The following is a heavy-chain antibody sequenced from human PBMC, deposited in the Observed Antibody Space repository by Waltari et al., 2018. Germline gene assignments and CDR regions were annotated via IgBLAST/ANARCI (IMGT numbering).Heavy chain of an antibody. V-gene: IGHV4-34*01. CDR1: GVSFSGYY. J-gene: IGHJ4*02. CDR3: ARGPDHAKTGY. CDR2: MHPSGST. Sequence: QVQLQQWGAGLLTPSETLSLTCAVYGVSFSGYYGSWIRQPPGKGLEWIGEMHPSGSTYYNPSLQSRVTILVDTSKNQLSLKLSSVTAADTAVYYCARGPDHAKTGYWGQGTLVTVSS.